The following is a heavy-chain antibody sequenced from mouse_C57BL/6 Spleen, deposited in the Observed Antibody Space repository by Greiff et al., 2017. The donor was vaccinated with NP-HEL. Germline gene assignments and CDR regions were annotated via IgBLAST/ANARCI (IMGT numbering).Heavy chain of an antibody. J-gene: IGHJ1*03. V-gene: IGHV1-80*01. CDR3: ARGGGDGYEYWYFDV. CDR2: IYPGDGDT. CDR1: GYAFSSYW. D-gene: IGHD2-2*01. Sequence: QVQLQQSGAELVKPGASVKISCKASGYAFSSYWMNWVKQRPGKGLEWIGQIYPGDGDTTYNGKFKGKATLTADKSSSTAYMQLSSLTSEDSAVYFCARGGGDGYEYWYFDVWGTGTTVTVSS.